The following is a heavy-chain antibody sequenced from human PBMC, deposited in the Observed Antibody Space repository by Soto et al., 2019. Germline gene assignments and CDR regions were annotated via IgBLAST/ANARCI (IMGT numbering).Heavy chain of an antibody. CDR3: AKEAQYSSGWYGPGYYYYGMDV. CDR2: ISYDGSNK. V-gene: IGHV3-30*18. D-gene: IGHD6-19*01. Sequence: GGSLRLSCAASGFTFSSYGMHWVRQAPGKGLEWVAVISYDGSNKHYADSVKGRFTISRDNSKNTLYLQMNSLRAGDTAVYYCAKEAQYSSGWYGPGYYYYGMDVWGQGTTVTVSS. CDR1: GFTFSSYG. J-gene: IGHJ6*02.